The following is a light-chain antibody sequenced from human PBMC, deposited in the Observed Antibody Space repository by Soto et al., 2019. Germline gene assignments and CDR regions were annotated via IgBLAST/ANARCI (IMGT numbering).Light chain of an antibody. V-gene: IGLV2-23*01. CDR3: CSYAGSIWV. J-gene: IGLJ3*02. CDR1: SSDVGSYNL. Sequence: QSVLTQPASVSGSPGQSITISCTGTSSDVGSYNLVSWYQQHPGKAPKLMIYEGSKRPSGVSNRFSGSKSGNTASLTISGLQAEDEADYYCCSYAGSIWVFGGGTKVTAL. CDR2: EGS.